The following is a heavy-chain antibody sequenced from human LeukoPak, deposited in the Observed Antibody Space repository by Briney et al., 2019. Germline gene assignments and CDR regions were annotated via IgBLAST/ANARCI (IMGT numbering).Heavy chain of an antibody. Sequence: SETLSLTCTVSGGSISSSSYYWGWIRQPPGKGLEWIGSIYYSGSTYYNPSFKSRVTISVDTSKNQFSLKLSSVTAADTAVYYCARHFGVVVVIATAFDIWGQGTMVTVSS. CDR2: IYYSGST. D-gene: IGHD3-22*01. CDR3: ARHFGVVVVIATAFDI. V-gene: IGHV4-39*01. CDR1: GGSISSSSYY. J-gene: IGHJ3*02.